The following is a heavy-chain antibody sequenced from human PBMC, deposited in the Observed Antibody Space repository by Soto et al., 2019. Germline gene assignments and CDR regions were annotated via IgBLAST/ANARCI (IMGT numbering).Heavy chain of an antibody. CDR3: ARVMGIAVAGPGY. Sequence: GGSLRLSCAASGFTFSSNSMNWVRQAPGKGLEWVSSISSSSSYIYYADSVKGRFTISRDNAKNSLYLQMNSLRAEDTAVYYCARVMGIAVAGPGYWGQGTLVTVSS. J-gene: IGHJ4*02. V-gene: IGHV3-21*01. CDR2: ISSSSSYI. D-gene: IGHD6-19*01. CDR1: GFTFSSNS.